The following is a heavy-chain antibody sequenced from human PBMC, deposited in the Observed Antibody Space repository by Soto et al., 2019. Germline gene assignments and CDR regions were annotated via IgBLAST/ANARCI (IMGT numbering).Heavy chain of an antibody. J-gene: IGHJ4*02. CDR2: IYWDDDK. D-gene: IGHD3-10*01. CDR3: AHRESDREAY. CDR1: GFSLSTGGVG. V-gene: IGHV2-5*02. Sequence: QITLKESGPTLVKPTQTLTLTCTFSGFSLSTGGVGVGWIRQPPGKALEWLALIYWDDDKRYSPSLKSRLTNAKDTSQNQVVLTMTNMGHIDTATYYCAHRESDREAYWGPGTLVTVSS.